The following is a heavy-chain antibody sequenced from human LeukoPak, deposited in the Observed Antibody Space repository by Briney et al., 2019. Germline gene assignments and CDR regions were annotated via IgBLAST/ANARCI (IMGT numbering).Heavy chain of an antibody. CDR1: RFIFGSYW. J-gene: IGHJ4*02. Sequence: GGSLRLSCAASRFIFGSYWMSWVRQAPGKGLEWVSNIKQDGNEKYFVDSVKGRFTISRDNAKNSLYLQMNSLRAEDTAVYYCARSFYYGSGSFDYWGQGTLVTVSS. CDR3: ARSFYYGSGSFDY. CDR2: IKQDGNEK. D-gene: IGHD3-10*01. V-gene: IGHV3-7*01.